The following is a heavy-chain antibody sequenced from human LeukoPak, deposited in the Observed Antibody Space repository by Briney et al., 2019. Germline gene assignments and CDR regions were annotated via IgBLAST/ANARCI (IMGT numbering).Heavy chain of an antibody. V-gene: IGHV3-21*01. CDR2: ISSSSSYI. Sequence: GGSLRLSCAASGFTFSSYSMNWVRQAPGKGLEWVSSISSSSSYIYYADSVKGRFTISRDNAKSSLYLQMNSLRAEDTAVYYCARVTPSAAAGTDYWGQGTLVTVYS. D-gene: IGHD6-13*01. CDR1: GFTFSSYS. CDR3: ARVTPSAAAGTDY. J-gene: IGHJ4*02.